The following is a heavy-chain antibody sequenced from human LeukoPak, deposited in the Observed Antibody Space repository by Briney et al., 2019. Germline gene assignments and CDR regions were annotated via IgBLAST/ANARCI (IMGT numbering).Heavy chain of an antibody. D-gene: IGHD2-2*01. CDR3: AKDIGPVVVPASLDY. V-gene: IGHV3-9*01. CDR2: ISWNSGSI. CDR1: GFSFDDYA. Sequence: GGSLRLSCAASGFSFDDYAMHWVRQAPGKGLEWAQGISWNSGSIGYADSVKGRFTISRDNARNSLYLQMNSLRAEDTALYYCAKDIGPVVVPASLDYWGQGTLVTVSS. J-gene: IGHJ4*02.